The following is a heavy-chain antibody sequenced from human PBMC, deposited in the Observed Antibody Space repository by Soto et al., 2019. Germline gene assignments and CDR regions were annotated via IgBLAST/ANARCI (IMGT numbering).Heavy chain of an antibody. CDR3: AKDPHQILGYCSGGSCYPADY. D-gene: IGHD2-15*01. V-gene: IGHV3-23*01. J-gene: IGHJ4*02. Sequence: PGGSLRLSCAASGFTFSSYAMSWVRQAPGKGLEWVSAISGSGGSTYYADSVKGRFTISRDNSKNTLYLQMNSLRAEDTAVYYCAKDPHQILGYCSGGSCYPADYWGQGTLVTVSS. CDR2: ISGSGGST. CDR1: GFTFSSYA.